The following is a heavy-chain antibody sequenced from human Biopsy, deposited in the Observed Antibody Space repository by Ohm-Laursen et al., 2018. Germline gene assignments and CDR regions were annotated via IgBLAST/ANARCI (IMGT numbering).Heavy chain of an antibody. CDR3: ARDPYCSGGNCYSPLDH. CDR1: GYTFSLYP. D-gene: IGHD2-15*01. V-gene: IGHV1-2*02. Sequence: GASVKVSCKVSGYTFSLYPIHWVRQAPGQGLEWMGWIDPDSGRTSFGQNFQGRVTMTSDTSTGTAYLELTRLRSDDPAVYYCARDPYCSGGNCYSPLDHWGQGTLVTVSA. CDR2: IDPDSGRT. J-gene: IGHJ4*02.